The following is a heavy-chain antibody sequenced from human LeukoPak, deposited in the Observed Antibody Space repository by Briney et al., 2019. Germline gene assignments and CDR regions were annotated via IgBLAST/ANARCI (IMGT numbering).Heavy chain of an antibody. CDR3: AKDMFKAYGGSPFDY. D-gene: IGHD5-12*01. J-gene: IGHJ4*02. Sequence: PGRSLRLSCAASGFTFDDYAMHWVRQAPGKGLEWVSGISWNSGSIDYADSVKGRFTISRDNAKNSLYLQMNSLRAEDTALYYCAKDMFKAYGGSPFDYWGQGTLVTVSS. CDR2: ISWNSGSI. V-gene: IGHV3-9*01. CDR1: GFTFDDYA.